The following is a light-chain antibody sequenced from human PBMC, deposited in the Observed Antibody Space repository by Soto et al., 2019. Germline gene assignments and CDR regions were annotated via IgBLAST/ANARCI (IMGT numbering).Light chain of an antibody. CDR3: QEYNNWPWA. CDR1: QSVSSN. V-gene: IGKV3-15*01. CDR2: RAS. Sequence: EMVMTQSPATLSVSPGERATLSCRASQSVSSNLAWYLQKPCQAPSLIIYRASTMATCIPAKFSGSGSGTEFTLTISSLQSEDFADYYCQEYNNWPWAFGQGTKVEIK. J-gene: IGKJ1*01.